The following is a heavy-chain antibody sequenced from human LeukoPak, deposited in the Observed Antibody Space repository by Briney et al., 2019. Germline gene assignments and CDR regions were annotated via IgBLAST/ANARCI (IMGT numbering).Heavy chain of an antibody. CDR2: ISPYNGNT. D-gene: IGHD1-26*01. Sequence: ASVKVSCKASGYTFTTAGISWVRQAPGQGLEWMGWISPYNGNTNYAQKVQGRVTMTTDTSTSTAHMELRTLRSDDTAVYYCARRLGATTFADFDYWGQGTLVTVSS. J-gene: IGHJ4*02. CDR1: GYTFTTAG. V-gene: IGHV1-18*01. CDR3: ARRLGATTFADFDY.